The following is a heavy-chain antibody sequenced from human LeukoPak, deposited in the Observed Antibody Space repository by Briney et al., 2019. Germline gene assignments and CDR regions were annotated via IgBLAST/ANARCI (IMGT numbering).Heavy chain of an antibody. CDR1: GYNFNSYG. CDR2: ISAYDNNT. CDR3: ARARLPNAYFDY. Sequence: ASVKVSCKASGYNFNSYGLSWVRQAPGQGLEWMGWISAYDNNTNYEQKFQDRLTVTTDTSTSTLYMELRSLRSDDMAVYYCARARLPNAYFDYWGQGTLVTVSS. D-gene: IGHD4-11*01. J-gene: IGHJ4*02. V-gene: IGHV1-18*03.